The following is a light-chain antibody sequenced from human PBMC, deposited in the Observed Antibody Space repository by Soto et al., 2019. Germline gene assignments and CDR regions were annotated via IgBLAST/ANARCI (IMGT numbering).Light chain of an antibody. CDR2: VNS. Sequence: QSVLTQPPSVSGAPGQGVSISCTGSSSNIGAGYDVHWYQQVPGTAPKLLIYVNSNRPSGVPDRFSGSKSGTSASPAISGLQTEDEADYYCQSYDSLAGSGVFGTGTKVTVL. V-gene: IGLV1-40*01. CDR3: QSYDSLAGSGV. CDR1: SSNIGAGYD. J-gene: IGLJ1*01.